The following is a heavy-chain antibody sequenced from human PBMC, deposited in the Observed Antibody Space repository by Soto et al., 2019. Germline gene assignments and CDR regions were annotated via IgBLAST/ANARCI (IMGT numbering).Heavy chain of an antibody. D-gene: IGHD3-3*01. Sequence: QVQLVESGGGVVQPGRSLRLSCAASGFTFSSYGMHWVRQAPGKGLEWVAVIWYDGSNKYYADSVKGRFTISRDNSKNTLYLQMNSRRAEDTAVYYCARDFSHSIFGVVVNWFDPWGQGTLVTVSS. CDR1: GFTFSSYG. V-gene: IGHV3-33*01. CDR3: ARDFSHSIFGVVVNWFDP. J-gene: IGHJ5*02. CDR2: IWYDGSNK.